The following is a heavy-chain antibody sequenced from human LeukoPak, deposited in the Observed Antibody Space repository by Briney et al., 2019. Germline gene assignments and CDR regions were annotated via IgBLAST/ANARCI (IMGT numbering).Heavy chain of an antibody. V-gene: IGHV3-21*01. Sequence: SGGSLRLSCAASGFTFSSYSMNWVRQAPGKGLGWVSSISSSSSYIYYADSVKGRFTISRDNAKNSLYLQMNSLRAEDTAVYYCARVSPWKRMDHPFDYWGQGTLVTVSS. CDR1: GFTFSSYS. CDR3: ARVSPWKRMDHPFDY. J-gene: IGHJ4*02. D-gene: IGHD1-1*01. CDR2: ISSSSSYI.